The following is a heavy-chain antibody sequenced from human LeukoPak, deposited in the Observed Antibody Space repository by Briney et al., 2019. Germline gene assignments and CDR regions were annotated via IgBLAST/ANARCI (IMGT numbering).Heavy chain of an antibody. CDR1: GFTFSTYA. Sequence: GGSLRLSCAASGFTFSTYAMSWVRQAPGKGLEWVSSISGGGGSTNYAGSVMGRFTISRDNSKSTLYLQMNSLRAEDTAVYYCAKDPFPMVRGVIGGYFDYWGQGTLSPSPQ. D-gene: IGHD3-10*01. CDR3: AKDPFPMVRGVIGGYFDY. V-gene: IGHV3-23*01. CDR2: ISGGGGST. J-gene: IGHJ4*02.